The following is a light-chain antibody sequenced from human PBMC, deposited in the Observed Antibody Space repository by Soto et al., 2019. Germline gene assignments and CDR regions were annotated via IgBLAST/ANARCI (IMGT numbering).Light chain of an antibody. CDR3: QQGGT. CDR2: DAS. CDR1: QSVNSY. J-gene: IGKJ5*01. V-gene: IGKV3-11*01. Sequence: EIVLTQSPATLSLSPGERATLSCRASQSVNSYLAWYQQKPGQAPRLLIYDASNKATGIPARFSGSGSGTDFTLTISSLEPKDFAVYYCQQGGTFGQGTRLEIK.